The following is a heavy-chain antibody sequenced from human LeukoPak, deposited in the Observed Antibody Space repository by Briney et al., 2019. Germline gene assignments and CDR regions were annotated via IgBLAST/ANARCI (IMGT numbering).Heavy chain of an antibody. Sequence: NPSETLSLTCAVYGGSFSGYYWSWIRQPPGKGLEWIGEINHSGSTNYNPSLKSRVTISADTSRNQFSLNLSSVTAADTAVYFCARGGYAPIWGQGTRVTVSS. J-gene: IGHJ3*02. CDR2: INHSGST. CDR1: GGSFSGYY. CDR3: ARGGYAPI. V-gene: IGHV4-34*01. D-gene: IGHD2-15*01.